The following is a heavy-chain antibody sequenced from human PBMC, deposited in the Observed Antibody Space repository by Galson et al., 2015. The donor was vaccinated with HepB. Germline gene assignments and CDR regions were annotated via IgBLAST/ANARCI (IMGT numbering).Heavy chain of an antibody. J-gene: IGHJ5*02. CDR3: ASSVIGYSSSSAPGSWFDP. D-gene: IGHD6-6*01. V-gene: IGHV1-69*13. Sequence: SVKVSCKASGGTFSSYAISWVRQAPGQGLEWMGGIIPIFGTANYAQKFQGRVTITADESTSTAYMELSSLRSEDTAVYYCASSVIGYSSSSAPGSWFDPWGQGTLVTVSS. CDR2: IIPIFGTA. CDR1: GGTFSSYA.